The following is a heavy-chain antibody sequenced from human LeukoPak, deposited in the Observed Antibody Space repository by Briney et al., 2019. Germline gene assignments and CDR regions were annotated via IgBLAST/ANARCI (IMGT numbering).Heavy chain of an antibody. J-gene: IGHJ4*02. Sequence: GGSLRLSCAASGFTFSSYSMNWVRQAPGKGLEWVSSISSSSSYIYYADSVKGRFTISRDNAKNSLYLQMNSLRAEDTAVYYCARSYSSSWYGDFDYWGQGTLVTVSS. V-gene: IGHV3-21*04. D-gene: IGHD6-13*01. CDR2: ISSSSSYI. CDR1: GFTFSSYS. CDR3: ARSYSSSWYGDFDY.